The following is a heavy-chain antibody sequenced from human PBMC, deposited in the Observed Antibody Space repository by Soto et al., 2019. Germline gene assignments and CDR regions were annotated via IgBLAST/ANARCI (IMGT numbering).Heavy chain of an antibody. D-gene: IGHD3-22*01. CDR3: ARDVGGSVVPHWFDP. J-gene: IGHJ5*02. V-gene: IGHV4-4*07. Sequence: QVQLQESGPGLVKASETLSLSCTVSGHSISADYWSWIRQTAGKRLEWIGRVDASGNTNYNPSLKSRVTKSVDTSKNQFFMKVRSVPAADTAMYFCARDVGGSVVPHWFDPWGQGALVTVSS. CDR2: VDASGNT. CDR1: GHSISADY.